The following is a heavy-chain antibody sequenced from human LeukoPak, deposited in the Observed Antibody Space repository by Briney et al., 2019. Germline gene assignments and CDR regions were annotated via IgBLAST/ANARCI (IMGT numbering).Heavy chain of an antibody. CDR3: ARGHAAVTRHFDF. CDR1: GFTFSTYY. J-gene: IGHJ4*02. V-gene: IGHV3-7*01. Sequence: GGSLRLSCAASGFTFSTYYMSWVRQAPGTGLEWVANIKQDGSEKYYVDSVKGRFTISRDNAKNSLYLQMNSLRAEDTAVYYCARGHAAVTRHFDFWGQGTLVTVSS. D-gene: IGHD4-17*01. CDR2: IKQDGSEK.